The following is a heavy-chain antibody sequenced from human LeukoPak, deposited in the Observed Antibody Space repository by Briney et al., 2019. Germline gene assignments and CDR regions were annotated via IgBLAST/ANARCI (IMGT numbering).Heavy chain of an antibody. J-gene: IGHJ4*02. D-gene: IGHD6-19*01. CDR3: AKVTSSGWYADY. V-gene: IGHV3-23*01. CDR1: GFTFSSYA. CDR2: ISGSGGST. Sequence: PGGSLRLSCAASGFTFSSYAIHWLRQAPGKGLEWVSGISGSGGSTYYADSVKGRFTISRDNSKNTLYLQMNSLRAEDTAIYYCAKVTSSGWYADYWGQGTLVTVSS.